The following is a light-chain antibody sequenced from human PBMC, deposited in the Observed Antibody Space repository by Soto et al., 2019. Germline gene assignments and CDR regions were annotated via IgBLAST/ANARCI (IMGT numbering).Light chain of an antibody. J-gene: IGKJ4*01. CDR3: QQRSTWPLT. V-gene: IGKV3-11*01. CDR1: QSVGSY. Sequence: EIVLTQSPATLSLPPGERATLSCRASQSVGSYLAWYQQKPGQAPRLLIYDAFSRATGIPARFSGSGSGTDYTLTISSLEPEDFAVYYCQQRSTWPLTFGGGTKVEIK. CDR2: DAF.